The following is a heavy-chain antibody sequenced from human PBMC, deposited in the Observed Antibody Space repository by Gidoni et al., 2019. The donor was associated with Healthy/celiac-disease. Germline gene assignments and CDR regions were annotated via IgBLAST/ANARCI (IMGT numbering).Heavy chain of an antibody. CDR3: ARGYSSSWYYLDY. Sequence: QVQLVESGGGVVQPGRSLRLSCAASGFTFSSYAMHWVRQAPGKGLEWVAVISYDGSNKYYADSVKGRFTISRDNSKNTLYLQMNSLRAEDTAVYYCARGYSSSWYYLDYWGQGTLVTVSS. CDR1: GFTFSSYA. J-gene: IGHJ4*02. V-gene: IGHV3-30*04. CDR2: ISYDGSNK. D-gene: IGHD6-13*01.